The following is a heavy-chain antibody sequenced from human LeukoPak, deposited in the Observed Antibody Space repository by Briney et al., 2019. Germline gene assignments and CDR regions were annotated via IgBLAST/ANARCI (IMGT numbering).Heavy chain of an antibody. CDR2: INSDGSNT. D-gene: IGHD3-22*01. V-gene: IGHV3-74*01. Sequence: PGGSLRLSCAASGFTFSSYAMSWVRQAPGKGLVWVSDINSDGSNTYYVDSVKGRFTISRDNAKNTLYLQLNSLRAEDTAVYYCARGADSNGYTVLDYWGQGTLVTVSS. J-gene: IGHJ4*02. CDR3: ARGADSNGYTVLDY. CDR1: GFTFSSYA.